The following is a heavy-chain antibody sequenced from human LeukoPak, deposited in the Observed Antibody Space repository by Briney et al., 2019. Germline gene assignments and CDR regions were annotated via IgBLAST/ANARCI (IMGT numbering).Heavy chain of an antibody. CDR2: ISGSGGST. V-gene: IGHV3-23*01. Sequence: GESLKISCAASGFTFSSYAMSWVRQAPGKGLEWVSAISGSGGSTYYADSVKGRFTISRDNSKNTLYLQMNSLRAEDTAVYYCAKRLAAAGTRSVDYWGQGTLVTVSS. D-gene: IGHD6-13*01. CDR1: GFTFSSYA. CDR3: AKRLAAAGTRSVDY. J-gene: IGHJ4*02.